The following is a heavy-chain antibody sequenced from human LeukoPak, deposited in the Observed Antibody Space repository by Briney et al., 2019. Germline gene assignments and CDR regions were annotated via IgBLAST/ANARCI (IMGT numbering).Heavy chain of an antibody. CDR3: AKGATVGKEALHI. V-gene: IGHV1-69*04. D-gene: IGHD1-14*01. CDR1: GGIFSNQA. J-gene: IGHJ3*02. CDR2: IIPMIGTA. Sequence: GASVKVSCKASGGIFSNQAITWVRQAPGQGLEWMGRIIPMIGTAKSAQRFQGRVTFTADTSTNTAYMELSSLTSEDTAFYYCAKGATVGKEALHIWGQGTLVTVSS.